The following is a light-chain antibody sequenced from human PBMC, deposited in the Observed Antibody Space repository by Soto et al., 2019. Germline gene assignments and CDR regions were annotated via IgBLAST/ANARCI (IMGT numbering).Light chain of an antibody. CDR2: QDS. CDR1: KLGDKY. J-gene: IGLJ2*01. Sequence: SYELTQPPSVSVSPGQTASITCSGAKLGDKYARGYQQKPGQSPVLVIYQDSKRPSGIPERFSGSNSGNTATLTISGTQAMDEADYYCQAWDSSTAHVVFGGGTKLTVL. V-gene: IGLV3-1*01. CDR3: QAWDSSTAHVV.